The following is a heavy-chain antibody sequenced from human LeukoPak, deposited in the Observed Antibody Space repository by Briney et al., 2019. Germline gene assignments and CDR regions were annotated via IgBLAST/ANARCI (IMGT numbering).Heavy chain of an antibody. CDR2: IYSGGST. Sequence: GGSLRLSCAASGFTVSSNYMSWVRQAPGKGLEWVSVIYSGGSTYYADSVKGRFTISRDNSKNTLYLQMNSLRAEDTAVYYCAKRITIFGVVIKFWGQGTLVTVSS. J-gene: IGHJ4*02. D-gene: IGHD3-3*01. V-gene: IGHV3-53*01. CDR3: AKRITIFGVVIKF. CDR1: GFTVSSNY.